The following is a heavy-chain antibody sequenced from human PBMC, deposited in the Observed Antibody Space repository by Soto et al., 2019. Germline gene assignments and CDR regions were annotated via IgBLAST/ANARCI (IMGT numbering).Heavy chain of an antibody. V-gene: IGHV3-23*01. J-gene: IGHJ4*01. CDR1: GFTFSRFA. CDR3: AKYLTPFQLWPSSFDF. Sequence: GGSLRLSCVASGFTFSRFAMSWVRQAPGKGLEWVSTISPPGRTTCYADSARGRFTISRDNSKNTLYLELNSLRAEDTAIYYCAKYLTPFQLWPSSFDFWGHGTLVTVSS. D-gene: IGHD3-16*01. CDR2: ISPPGRTT.